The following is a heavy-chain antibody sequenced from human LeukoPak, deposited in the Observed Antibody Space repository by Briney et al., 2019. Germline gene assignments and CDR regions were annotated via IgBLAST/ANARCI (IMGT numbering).Heavy chain of an antibody. J-gene: IGHJ4*02. CDR2: ISGSGGST. CDR1: GFTFISYA. CDR3: AKGIAVAGIVDY. V-gene: IGHV3-23*01. Sequence: PEGSLRLSCAASGFTFISYAMSWVRQAPGKGLEWVSAISGSGGSTYYADSVKGRSTISRDNSKNTLYLQMNSLRAEDTAVYYCAKGIAVAGIVDYWGQGNPGHRLL. D-gene: IGHD6-19*01.